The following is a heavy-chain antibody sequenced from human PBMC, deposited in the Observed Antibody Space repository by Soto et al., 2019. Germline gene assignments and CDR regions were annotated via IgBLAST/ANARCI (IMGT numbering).Heavy chain of an antibody. V-gene: IGHV1-18*01. CDR1: GGTFSTYA. Sequence: ASVKVSCKTSGGTFSTYAIYWVRQAPGQGLEWMGAIIPLFGNTNYAQKLQGRVTMTTDTSTSTAYMELRSLSSDDTAVYYCARDTLLDYWGQGTLVTVSS. CDR3: ARDTLLDY. J-gene: IGHJ4*02. CDR2: IIPLFGNT. D-gene: IGHD2-15*01.